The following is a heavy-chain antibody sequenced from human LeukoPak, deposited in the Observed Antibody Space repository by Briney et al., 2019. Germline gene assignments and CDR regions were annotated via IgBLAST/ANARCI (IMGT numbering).Heavy chain of an antibody. CDR2: MYPGGSDI. D-gene: IGHD1-26*01. Sequence: PGESLEISCKGSGCIFSNYYIDWVRQVPGKGLEWMGVMYPGGSDIRYSPSFQGQVTISADKSIDTAYLQWSSLKASDSAMYYCASRTGSYYPLDSWGQGTLVTVSS. V-gene: IGHV5-51*01. CDR1: GCIFSNYY. CDR3: ASRTGSYYPLDS. J-gene: IGHJ4*02.